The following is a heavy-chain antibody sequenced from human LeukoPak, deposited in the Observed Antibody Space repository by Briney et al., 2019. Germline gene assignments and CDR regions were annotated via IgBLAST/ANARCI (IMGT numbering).Heavy chain of an antibody. CDR1: GYTFTSYD. CDR2: MNPNSANT. Sequence: ASVKVSCKASGYTFTSYDINWVRQAPGQGLEWMGWMNPNSANTGYAQKFQGRVTLTRNTSINTAYMELSSLRSEDTAVYYCARGGVTAGDYWGQGTLVTVSS. J-gene: IGHJ4*02. V-gene: IGHV1-8*01. D-gene: IGHD2-21*02. CDR3: ARGGVTAGDY.